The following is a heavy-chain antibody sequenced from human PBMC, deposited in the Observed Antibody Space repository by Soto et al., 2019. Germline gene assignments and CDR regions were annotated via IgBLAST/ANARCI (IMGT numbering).Heavy chain of an antibody. CDR2: ISGSGSTM. J-gene: IGHJ2*01. Sequence: GGSLRLSCAASGFTFSDYYMNWIRQAPGKGLEWVSYISGSGSTMYYAGSVKGRFTISRDNAKNSLYLQMNSLRAEDTAVYYCARDPLWGTAMVLWYFDLWGRGTLVTVSS. CDR3: ARDPLWGTAMVLWYFDL. CDR1: GFTFSDYY. V-gene: IGHV3-11*04. D-gene: IGHD5-18*01.